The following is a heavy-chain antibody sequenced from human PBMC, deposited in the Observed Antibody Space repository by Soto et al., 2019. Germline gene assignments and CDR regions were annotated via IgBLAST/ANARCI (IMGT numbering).Heavy chain of an antibody. CDR3: ARQRTTVVTQAYFDH. J-gene: IGHJ4*02. CDR2: IYYSGRT. V-gene: IGHV4-39*01. Sequence: PSVPLRLPRIVAGGYISSSACCWGWIRKPPGKGLEWIGSIYYSGRTYYNPSFKSRVTISIDTSKNQFSLKLSSVTATDTAVYYCARQRTTVVTQAYFDHWGQGALVTVSS. D-gene: IGHD2-21*02. CDR1: GGYISSSACC.